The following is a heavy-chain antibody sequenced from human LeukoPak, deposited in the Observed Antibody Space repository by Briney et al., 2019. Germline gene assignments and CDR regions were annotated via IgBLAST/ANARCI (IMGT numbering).Heavy chain of an antibody. CDR2: ISWNGVAT. CDR1: GFTFDDYG. D-gene: IGHD6-19*01. J-gene: IGHJ4*02. Sequence: GGSLRLSCAASGFTFDDYGMSWVRQAPGKGLEWVSGISWNGVATGYADSVKGRFTISRDNAKNSLYLQMSSLRAEDTALYYCARNYNGGWYFFDNWGQGTLVTVSS. CDR3: ARNYNGGWYFFDN. V-gene: IGHV3-20*04.